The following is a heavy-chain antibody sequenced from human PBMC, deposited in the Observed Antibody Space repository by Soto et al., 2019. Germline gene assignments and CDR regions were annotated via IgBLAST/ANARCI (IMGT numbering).Heavy chain of an antibody. V-gene: IGHV4-59*01. CDR3: AREGAPQNYYYYYGMDV. CDR2: IYYSGST. J-gene: IGHJ6*02. Sequence: SETLCLTCTXSGGSISSYYWRWIRQPPGKGLEWIGYIYYSGSTNYNPSLKSRVTISVDTSKNQFSLKLSSVTAADTAVYYCAREGAPQNYYYYYGMDVWGQGTTVTV. CDR1: GGSISSYY.